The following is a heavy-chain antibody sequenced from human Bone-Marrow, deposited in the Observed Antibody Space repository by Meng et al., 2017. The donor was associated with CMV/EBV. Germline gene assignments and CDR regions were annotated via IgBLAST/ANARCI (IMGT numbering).Heavy chain of an antibody. Sequence: SETLSPTCAVYGGSFSGYYWSWIRQPPGKGLEWIGEINHSGSTNYNPSLKSRVTISVDTSKNQFSLKLSSVTAADTAVYYCARVGLYCSSTSYYRGWFDPWGQGTLVTVSP. J-gene: IGHJ5*02. V-gene: IGHV4-34*01. CDR2: INHSGST. D-gene: IGHD2-2*01. CDR3: ARVGLYCSSTSYYRGWFDP. CDR1: GGSFSGYY.